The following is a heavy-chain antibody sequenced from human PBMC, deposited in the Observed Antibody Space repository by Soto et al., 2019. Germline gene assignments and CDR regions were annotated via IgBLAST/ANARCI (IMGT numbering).Heavy chain of an antibody. CDR1: GGSFSGYY. Sequence: QVQLQQWGAGLLKPSETLSLTCAVYGGSFSGYYWSWIRQPPGKGLEWIGEINHSGSTNYNPSLKSRVTISVDTSKNQFSLKLSSVTAADTAVYYCARGARPLRGARYTWFDPWGQGTLVTVSS. CDR3: ARGARPLRGARYTWFDP. CDR2: INHSGST. J-gene: IGHJ5*02. V-gene: IGHV4-34*01. D-gene: IGHD4-17*01.